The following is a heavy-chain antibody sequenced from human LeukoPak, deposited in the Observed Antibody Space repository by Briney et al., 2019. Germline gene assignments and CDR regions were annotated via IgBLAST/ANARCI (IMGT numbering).Heavy chain of an antibody. CDR3: ARPPSSSWQNWYFDL. CDR2: IYPGDSDT. Sequence: KYGESLKISCKASGYSFTTYWIGWVRQMPGKGLEWMGIIYPGDSDTRYSPSFQGQVTISADKSISTAYLQWSSLKASGTAMYYCARPPSSSWQNWYFDLWGRGTLVTVSS. J-gene: IGHJ2*01. D-gene: IGHD6-13*01. V-gene: IGHV5-51*01. CDR1: GYSFTTYW.